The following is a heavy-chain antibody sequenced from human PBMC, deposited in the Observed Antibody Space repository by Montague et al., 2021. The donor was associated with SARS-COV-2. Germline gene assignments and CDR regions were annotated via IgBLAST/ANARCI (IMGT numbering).Heavy chain of an antibody. Sequence: SETLSLTCTVSGGSISSYYWSWIRQPAGKGLEWIGRLYTSGSTNXNPSLKSRVTISVDTSKNQFSLKLSSVTAADTAVYYCARERGPYYFDSSGYHNAFVIWGQGTMATVSS. D-gene: IGHD3-22*01. CDR2: LYTSGST. J-gene: IGHJ3*02. V-gene: IGHV4-4*07. CDR1: GGSISSYY. CDR3: ARERGPYYFDSSGYHNAFVI.